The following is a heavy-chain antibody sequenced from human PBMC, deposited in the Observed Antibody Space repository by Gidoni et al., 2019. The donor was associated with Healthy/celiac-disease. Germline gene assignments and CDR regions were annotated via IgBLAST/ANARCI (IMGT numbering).Heavy chain of an antibody. J-gene: IGHJ6*02. CDR1: GGSTFSGGYY. V-gene: IGHV4-31*03. Sequence: QVQLQESGPGLVKPSQTLSLTCPVSGGSTFSGGYYWSWIRQHPGKGLEWIGYIYYSGSTYYNPSLKSRVTISVDTSKNQFSLKLSSVTAADTAVYYCARDVVVVTPPYYYYYGMDVWGQGTTVTVSS. CDR2: IYYSGST. CDR3: ARDVVVVTPPYYYYYGMDV. D-gene: IGHD2-21*02.